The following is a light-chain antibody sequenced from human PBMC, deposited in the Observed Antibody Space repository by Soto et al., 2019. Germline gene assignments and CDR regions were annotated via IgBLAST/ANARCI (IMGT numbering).Light chain of an antibody. V-gene: IGKV3-20*01. Sequence: EIVLTQSPGTLSLSPGERATLSCRASQSVSSSYLAWYQQKPGQAPRLLIYGASSRATGIPDRFSGSGSETDFTLTISRLEPEDFAGYYCQQYGSSPRTFGGGTKVEIK. CDR2: GAS. CDR1: QSVSSSY. CDR3: QQYGSSPRT. J-gene: IGKJ4*01.